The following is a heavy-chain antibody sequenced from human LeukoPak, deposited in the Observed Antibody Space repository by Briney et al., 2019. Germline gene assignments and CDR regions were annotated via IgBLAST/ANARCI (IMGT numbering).Heavy chain of an antibody. J-gene: IGHJ4*02. D-gene: IGHD6-13*01. CDR3: ARGEPYSSSWYSNFDY. CDR1: GFTFSSYS. Sequence: PGGSLRLSWVASGFTFSSYSMNWVRLAPGSGLEWISYISSSASTIFYADSVKGRVTISRDSAKNSLYLQMNSLRAEDTAVYYSARGEPYSSSWYSNFDYWGQGTQVTVSS. V-gene: IGHV3-48*01. CDR2: ISSSASTI.